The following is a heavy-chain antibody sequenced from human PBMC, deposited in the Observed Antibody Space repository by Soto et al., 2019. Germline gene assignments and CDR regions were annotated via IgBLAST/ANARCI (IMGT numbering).Heavy chain of an antibody. D-gene: IGHD3-10*01. CDR3: AAESGSGGYPDWHFDL. V-gene: IGHV4-39*01. CDR1: GGSISNGNYY. CDR2: IYYTGNT. Sequence: QLQLQETGPGLVKPSETLSLTCSVSGGSISNGNYYWGWVRQPPGKGLEWIGSIYYTGNTYYNPSLKSRLTVSVDTSKNQFSLKLSSVTAADSAVFYCAAESGSGGYPDWHFDLWGPGTLVLVSS. J-gene: IGHJ2*01.